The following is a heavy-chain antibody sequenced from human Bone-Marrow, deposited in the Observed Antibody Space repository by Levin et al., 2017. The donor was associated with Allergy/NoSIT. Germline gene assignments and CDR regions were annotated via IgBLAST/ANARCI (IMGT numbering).Heavy chain of an antibody. J-gene: IGHJ3*02. CDR1: GITFSNYG. CDR3: TRDLNPFSWKDAFDI. Sequence: GGSLRLSCSASGITFSNYGMHWVHQAPGRGLEWVATTWYDDSHKNYADSVRGRFTISRDPSKNTLYLEMDSLRAEDTAVYFCTRDLNPFSWKDAFDIWGQGTLVSVSS. V-gene: IGHV3-33*01. D-gene: IGHD6-13*01. CDR2: TWYDDSHK.